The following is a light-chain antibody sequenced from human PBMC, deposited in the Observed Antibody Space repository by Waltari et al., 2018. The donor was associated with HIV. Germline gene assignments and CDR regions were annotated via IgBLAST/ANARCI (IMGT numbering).Light chain of an antibody. CDR1: QSIDTW. J-gene: IGKJ1*01. CDR3: QHYNTSSPWT. Sequence: DIQMTQSPSTLSTSVGDRITITCRASQSIDTWLAWYQQKSGKAPKLLVYKTSSLQSGVPSRFSGSGSGTEFTLTISSLQPDDFATYYCQHYNTSSPWTFGQGTRVDI. CDR2: KTS. V-gene: IGKV1-5*03.